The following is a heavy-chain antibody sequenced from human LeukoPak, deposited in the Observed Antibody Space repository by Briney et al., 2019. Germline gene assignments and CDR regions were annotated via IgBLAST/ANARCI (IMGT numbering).Heavy chain of an antibody. CDR2: INPNSGGT. CDR3: ARALYCTNGVCYTGFDY. Sequence: ASVTVSCKSSVYTFTVYYMHWVRQAPGQGLEGMGWINPNSGGTNYAQKFQGRVTMTRDTSISTAYMELSRLRSDDTAVYYCARALYCTNGVCYTGFDYWGQGTLVTVSS. D-gene: IGHD2-8*01. J-gene: IGHJ4*02. CDR1: VYTFTVYY. V-gene: IGHV1-2*02.